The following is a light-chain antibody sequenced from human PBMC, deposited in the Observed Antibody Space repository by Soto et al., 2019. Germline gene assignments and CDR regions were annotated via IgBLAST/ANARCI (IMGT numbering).Light chain of an antibody. V-gene: IGLV2-23*01. J-gene: IGLJ2*01. CDR1: SSDVGSYNL. CDR2: EGS. CDR3: CSYAGSSTV. Sequence: QPVLTQPASVSGSPGQSITISCTGTSSDVGSYNLVSWYQQHPGKAPKLMIYEGSKRPSGVSNRFSGSKSGNTASLTISGLQAEDEADYYCCSYAGSSTVFGGGTKLTDL.